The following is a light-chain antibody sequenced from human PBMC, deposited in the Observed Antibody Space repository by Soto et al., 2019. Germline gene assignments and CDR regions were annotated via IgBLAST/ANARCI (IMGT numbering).Light chain of an antibody. CDR3: GEWDNSLSVWL. CDR1: SSNIGNNY. V-gene: IGLV1-51*02. Sequence: QSVLTQPPSVSAAPGHKVTISCSGSSSNIGNNYVYWYQQLPGTAPKLLISKNDKRPSGIPDRFSGSKSGTSATLGITGLQTGDEADYYCGEWDNSLSVWLFGGGTQLTVL. J-gene: IGLJ3*02. CDR2: KND.